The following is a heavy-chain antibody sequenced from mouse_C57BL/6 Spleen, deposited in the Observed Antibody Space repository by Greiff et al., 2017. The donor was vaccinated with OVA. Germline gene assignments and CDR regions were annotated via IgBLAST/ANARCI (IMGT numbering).Heavy chain of an antibody. J-gene: IGHJ2*01. CDR2: ISNGGGST. Sequence: EVKLMESGGGLVQPGGSLKLSCAASGFTFSDYYMYWVRQTPEKRLEWVAYISNGGGSTYYPDTVKGRFTISRDNAKNTLYLQMSRLKSEDTAMYYCARQERGNYFDYWGQGTTLTVSS. CDR1: GFTFSDYY. V-gene: IGHV5-12*01. CDR3: ARQERGNYFDY.